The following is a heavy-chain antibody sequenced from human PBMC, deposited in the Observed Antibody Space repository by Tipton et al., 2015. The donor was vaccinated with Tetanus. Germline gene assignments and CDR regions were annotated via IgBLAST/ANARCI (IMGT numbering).Heavy chain of an antibody. D-gene: IGHD3-10*01. CDR1: GGSISSSSYY. V-gene: IGHV4-61*05. J-gene: IGHJ3*02. CDR2: IYYSGST. Sequence: TLSLTCTVSGGSISSSSYYWSWIRQPPGKGLEWIGYIYYSGSTNYNPSLKSRVTISVDTSKNQFSLKLSSVTAADTAVYYCASHYGSGSDDAFDIWGQGTMVTVSS. CDR3: ASHYGSGSDDAFDI.